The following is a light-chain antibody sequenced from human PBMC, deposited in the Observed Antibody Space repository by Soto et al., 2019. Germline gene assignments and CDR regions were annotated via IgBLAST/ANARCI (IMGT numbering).Light chain of an antibody. Sequence: DIQMPQSPSSLSASEGDRVTITCQSSPDVSRNLNWFQQKPGEAPQLLIYDASNLERGVPSRFSGSGSGTDVTLTISSLQPEDVATYYCQQYNSMLSFGGGTEVEIK. CDR1: PDVSRN. V-gene: IGKV1-33*01. J-gene: IGKJ4*01. CDR3: QQYNSMLS. CDR2: DAS.